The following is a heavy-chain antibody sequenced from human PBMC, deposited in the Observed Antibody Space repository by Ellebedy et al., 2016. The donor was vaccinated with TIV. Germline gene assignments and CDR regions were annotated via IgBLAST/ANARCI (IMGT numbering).Heavy chain of an antibody. J-gene: IGHJ6*02. CDR1: GGSVSSGSYF. D-gene: IGHD3-9*01. Sequence: PSETLSLTCTVTGGSVSSGSYFWSWIRQPPGKGLEWIGYIYHTGSTNYSPSLKSRVTISIDTSNNDFSLKVSSVTAADTAVYYCAREDYDILTGYSSGMDVWGQGTTVTASS. CDR2: IYHTGST. CDR3: AREDYDILTGYSSGMDV. V-gene: IGHV4-61*03.